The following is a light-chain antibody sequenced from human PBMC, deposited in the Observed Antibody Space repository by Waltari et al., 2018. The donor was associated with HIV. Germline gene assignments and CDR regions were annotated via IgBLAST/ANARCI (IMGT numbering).Light chain of an antibody. V-gene: IGLV2-14*03. CDR1: SSDVGAYDS. J-gene: IGLJ1*01. CDR2: DVY. CDR3: ASFTSGRLNV. Sequence: QSALTQPASVSGSPGQSITISCTGTSSDVGAYDSASWYQQHPGKVPKLLIYDVYMRPSRISNRFSGSKSGNTASLTISGLRDEDEADYYCASFTSGRLNVFGTGTKVTVL.